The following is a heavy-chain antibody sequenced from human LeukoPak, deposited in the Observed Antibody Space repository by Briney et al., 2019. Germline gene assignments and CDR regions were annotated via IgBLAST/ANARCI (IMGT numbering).Heavy chain of an antibody. Sequence: GGSLRLSCAASGFTFSSYWMHWVRQAPGKGLVWVSRINSDGSSTSYADSVKGRFTISRDNAKNTLYLQMKSLRAEDTAVYYCARAYDFWSGYPDYWGQGTLVTVSS. CDR3: ARAYDFWSGYPDY. CDR1: GFTFSSYW. D-gene: IGHD3-3*01. J-gene: IGHJ4*02. V-gene: IGHV3-74*01. CDR2: INSDGSST.